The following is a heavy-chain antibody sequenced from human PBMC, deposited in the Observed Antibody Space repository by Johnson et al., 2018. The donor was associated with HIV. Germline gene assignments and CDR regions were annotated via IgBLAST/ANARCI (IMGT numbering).Heavy chain of an antibody. CDR3: ARASYVWGSYRYTGVCGAFDI. D-gene: IGHD3-16*02. V-gene: IGHV3-20*04. CDR1: GFTFDDYG. Sequence: VQLVESGGGVERPGGSLRLACAASGFTFDDYGMSWVRQAPGKGLEWVSGINWNGSSTDYADSVKGRFTTSGDNAKNSLYLQLNSLRAEDTALYYCARASYVWGSYRYTGVCGAFDIWGQGTMVTVSS. J-gene: IGHJ3*02. CDR2: INWNGSST.